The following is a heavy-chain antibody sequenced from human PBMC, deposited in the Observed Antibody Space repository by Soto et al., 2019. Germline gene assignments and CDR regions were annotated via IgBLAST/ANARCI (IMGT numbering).Heavy chain of an antibody. CDR3: ASRDCTTTSCHFDS. CDR1: GFTFSTYS. V-gene: IGHV3-48*01. D-gene: IGHD2-2*01. CDR2: ISSGTDTI. J-gene: IGHJ4*02. Sequence: EVQLVESGGGLVQPGGSLRLSCAASGFTFSTYSMNWVRQAPGKGLQWVSYISSGTDTIYYADSVKGRFTISRDNAKNSLFLQMNSLRAEDTAVYYFASRDCTTTSCHFDSWGQGTLVTVSS.